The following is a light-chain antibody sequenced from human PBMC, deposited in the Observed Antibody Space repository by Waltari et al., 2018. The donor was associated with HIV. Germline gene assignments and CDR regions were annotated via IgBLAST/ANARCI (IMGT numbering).Light chain of an antibody. CDR2: GAS. CDR1: QSVGSGQ. J-gene: IGKJ3*01. Sequence: EIVLTQSPGTLSLSPGDRATLSCTTSQSVGSGQLAWYQQKPGQAPRLLIHGASDRATGVPDRFSGWGSGTNFTLAISGLETEDFAVYYCQQYGGSPLFTFGPGT. CDR3: QQYGGSPLFT. V-gene: IGKV3-20*01.